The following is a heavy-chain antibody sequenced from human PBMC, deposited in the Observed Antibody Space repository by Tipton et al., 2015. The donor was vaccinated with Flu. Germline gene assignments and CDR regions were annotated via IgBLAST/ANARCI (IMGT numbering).Heavy chain of an antibody. CDR3: AKEPPGY. CDR1: GDISSHY. V-gene: IGHV4-4*07. CDR2: FYTNGAT. Sequence: GLVKPSETLSLVCNVSGDISSHYWSWIRQSAGKGLEWIGRFYTNGATNYNPSLQSRVTISVDTSKNQFSLKLSSVTAADTAVYYCAKEPPGYWGQGTLVTVSS. J-gene: IGHJ4*02.